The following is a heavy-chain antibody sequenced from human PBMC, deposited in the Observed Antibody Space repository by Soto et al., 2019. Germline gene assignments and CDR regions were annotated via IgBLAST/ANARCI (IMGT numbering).Heavy chain of an antibody. V-gene: IGHV3-30*18. CDR3: AKDARGCSGGSCYSYYYYYMDV. CDR1: GCTFSSYG. CDR2: ISYDGSNK. J-gene: IGHJ6*03. D-gene: IGHD2-15*01. Sequence: VGSLRLSCASSGCTFSSYGMHWVRQAPGKGLEWVAVISYDGSNKYYADSVKGRFTISRDNSKNTLYLQMNSLRAEDTAVYYCAKDARGCSGGSCYSYYYYYMDVWGKGTTVTVSS.